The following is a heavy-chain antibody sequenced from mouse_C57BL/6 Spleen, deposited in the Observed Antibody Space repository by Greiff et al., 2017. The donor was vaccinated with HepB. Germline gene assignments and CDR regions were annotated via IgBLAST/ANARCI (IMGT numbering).Heavy chain of an antibody. CDR1: GYAFSSYW. J-gene: IGHJ1*03. CDR2: IYPGDGDT. D-gene: IGHD1-1*01. CDR3: ARRGLYYGSSYGYFDV. Sequence: VQLQQSGAELVKPGASVKISCKASGYAFSSYWMNWVKQRPGKGLEWIGQIYPGDGDTNYNGKFKGKATLTADNSSSTAYMQLSSLTYEDSAVYFCARRGLYYGSSYGYFDVWGTGTTVTVSS. V-gene: IGHV1-80*01.